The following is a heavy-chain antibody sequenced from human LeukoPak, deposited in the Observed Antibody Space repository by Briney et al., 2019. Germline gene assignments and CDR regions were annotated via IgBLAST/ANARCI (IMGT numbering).Heavy chain of an antibody. D-gene: IGHD1-26*01. CDR2: VDYSGRT. CDR3: ARDEGWRVGAYRAFDI. Sequence: PSETLSLTCTVSGVSTNTYYYWSWIRQPPGKGLEWIGYVDYSGRTKYSPSLKSRVTISVDTSKYQFSLKLSSVTAADTAVYYCARDEGWRVGAYRAFDIWGQGTMVTVSS. CDR1: GVSTNTYYY. V-gene: IGHV4-59*12. J-gene: IGHJ3*02.